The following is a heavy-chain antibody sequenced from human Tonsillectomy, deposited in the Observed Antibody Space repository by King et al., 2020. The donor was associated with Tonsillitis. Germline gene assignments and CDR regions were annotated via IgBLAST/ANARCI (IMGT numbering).Heavy chain of an antibody. D-gene: IGHD2-2*02. CDR3: ARAQNGMTYLGY. V-gene: IGHV1-18*01. CDR1: GYTFTSYG. Sequence: VQLVESGAEVKKPGASVNVSCKASGYTFTSYGITWVRQAPGHGLEWMGWISPYNGNTKYAQKLQGRVTMTTDTSTSTAYMELRSLRSDDTAVYYCARAQNGMTYLGYWGQGTLVTVSS. CDR2: ISPYNGNT. J-gene: IGHJ4*02.